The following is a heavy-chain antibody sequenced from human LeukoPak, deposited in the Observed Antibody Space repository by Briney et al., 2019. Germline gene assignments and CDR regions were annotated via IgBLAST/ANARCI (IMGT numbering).Heavy chain of an antibody. CDR3: ARGGGYYGSGRRIDY. CDR1: GGSISSYY. D-gene: IGHD3-10*01. Sequence: SETLSLTCTVSGGSISSYYWSWIRQPPGKGLEWIGYIYYSGSTNYNPSLKSRVTISVDTSKNQFSLKLSSVTAADTAVYYCARGGGYYGSGRRIDYWGQGTLVTVSS. CDR2: IYYSGST. V-gene: IGHV4-59*12. J-gene: IGHJ4*02.